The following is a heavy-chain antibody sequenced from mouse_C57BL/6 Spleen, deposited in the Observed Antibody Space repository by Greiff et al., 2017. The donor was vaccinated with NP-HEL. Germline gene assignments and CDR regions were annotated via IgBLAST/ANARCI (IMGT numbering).Heavy chain of an antibody. CDR1: GYTFTSYW. CDR2: IDPSDSYT. D-gene: IGHD1-1*01. Sequence: QVQLQQPGAELVMPGASVKLSCKASGYTFTSYWMHWVKQRPGQGLEWIGEIDPSDSYTNYNQKFKGKSTLTVDKSSSTAYMQLSSLTSEDSAVYYCARTDGSNRFAYWGQRTLVTVSA. J-gene: IGHJ3*01. V-gene: IGHV1-69*01. CDR3: ARTDGSNRFAY.